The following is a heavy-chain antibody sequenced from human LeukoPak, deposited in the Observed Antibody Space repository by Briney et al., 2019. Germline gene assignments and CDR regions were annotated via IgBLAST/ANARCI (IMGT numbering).Heavy chain of an antibody. Sequence: GGTLRLSCAASGFTFSNYDMNWVRQAPGKGLEWVSCIRAGGRTTYYADSVRGRFTISRDDSKNMLYLQMNSLRAEDTAVYYCAKMSGLPWFDSWGQGTRVTVSS. CDR2: IRAGGRTT. J-gene: IGHJ5*01. CDR1: GFTFSNYD. D-gene: IGHD3-3*01. CDR3: AKMSGLPWFDS. V-gene: IGHV3-23*01.